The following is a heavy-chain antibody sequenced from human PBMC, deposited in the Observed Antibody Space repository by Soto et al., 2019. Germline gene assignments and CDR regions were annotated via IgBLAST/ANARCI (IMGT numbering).Heavy chain of an antibody. CDR3: ARGLYYADYVSDNWFDP. CDR2: IYYSGST. V-gene: IGHV4-31*03. CDR1: GGSISSGGYY. J-gene: IGHJ5*02. D-gene: IGHD4-17*01. Sequence: PSETLSLTCTVSGGSISSGGYYWSWIRQHPGKGLEWIGYIYYSGSTYYNPSLKSRVTISVDTSKNQFSLKLSSVTAADTAVYYCARGLYYADYVSDNWFDPWGQGTLVTVSS.